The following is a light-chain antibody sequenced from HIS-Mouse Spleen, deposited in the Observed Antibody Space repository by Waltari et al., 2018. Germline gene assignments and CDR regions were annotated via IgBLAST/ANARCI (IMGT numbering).Light chain of an antibody. CDR2: EVS. Sequence: QSALTQPPSASGSPGQSVTISCPGTSSDVGGYNYCSWYQQHPGKAPKLMIYEVSTRPSGVPDRFSGSKSGNTASLTVSGLQAEDEADYYCSSYAGSNNFVFGTGTKVTVL. V-gene: IGLV2-8*01. J-gene: IGLJ1*01. CDR3: SSYAGSNNFV. CDR1: SSDVGGYNY.